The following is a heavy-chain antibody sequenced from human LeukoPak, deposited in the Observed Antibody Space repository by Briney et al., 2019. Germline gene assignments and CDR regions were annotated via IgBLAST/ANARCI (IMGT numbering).Heavy chain of an antibody. CDR2: MNPNSGNT. Sequence: ASVKVSCKASAYTFTSYDINWVRQATGQGLELMGWMNPNSGNTGYAQTFQGRVTMTRNTSISTAYMELSSLRSEDTAVYYCARGIKGYIATRDAFDIWGQGTMVTVSS. D-gene: IGHD5-24*01. CDR1: AYTFTSYD. J-gene: IGHJ3*02. V-gene: IGHV1-8*01. CDR3: ARGIKGYIATRDAFDI.